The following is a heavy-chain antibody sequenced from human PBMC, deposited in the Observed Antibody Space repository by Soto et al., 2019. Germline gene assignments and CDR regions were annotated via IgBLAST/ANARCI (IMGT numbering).Heavy chain of an antibody. Sequence: QLQLQESDSGLVKPSQTLSLSCAVSGGSISSGGYSWSWIRQPPGKGLEWIGYIYQSGSTYCKSSLKSRVTISLDGSKNQLSLKLTSVTAADTAVYYCARGWGQYFDFWGRGTLVTVSS. D-gene: IGHD7-27*01. CDR3: ARGWGQYFDF. V-gene: IGHV4-30-2*01. J-gene: IGHJ2*01. CDR1: GGSISSGGYS. CDR2: IYQSGST.